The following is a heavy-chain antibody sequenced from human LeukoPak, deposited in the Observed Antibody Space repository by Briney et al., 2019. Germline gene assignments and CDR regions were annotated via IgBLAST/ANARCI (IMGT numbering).Heavy chain of an antibody. CDR1: GFTFGSYW. J-gene: IGHJ4*02. CDR2: IKQDGSEK. V-gene: IGHV3-7*01. D-gene: IGHD5-18*01. Sequence: GGSLRLSCAASGFTFGSYWMSWVRQAPGKGLEWVANIKQDGSEKYYVDSVKGRFTISRDNAKNSLYLQMNSLRAEDTAVYYCAREFRDTAMLNYYFDYWGQGTLVTVSS. CDR3: AREFRDTAMLNYYFDY.